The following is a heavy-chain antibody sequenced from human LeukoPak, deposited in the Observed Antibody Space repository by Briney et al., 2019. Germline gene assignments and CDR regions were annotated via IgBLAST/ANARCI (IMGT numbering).Heavy chain of an antibody. CDR1: GFTFSSYW. Sequence: TGGSLRLSCAASGFTFSSYWMSWVRQAPGKGLEWVANIKQDGSEKYYVDSVKGRFTISRDNAKNSLYLQVNSLRAEDTAVYYCARVMSNMGLRWPDDAFDIWGQGTTVTVSS. J-gene: IGHJ3*02. V-gene: IGHV3-7*01. D-gene: IGHD4-23*01. CDR2: IKQDGSEK. CDR3: ARVMSNMGLRWPDDAFDI.